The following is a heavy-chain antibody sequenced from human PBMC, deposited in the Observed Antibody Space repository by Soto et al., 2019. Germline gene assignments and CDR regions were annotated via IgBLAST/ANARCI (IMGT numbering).Heavy chain of an antibody. D-gene: IGHD2-21*02. V-gene: IGHV1-3*01. Sequence: QVQLVQSGAEVKKPGASVKVSCKASGYNFTNYAMHWVRQAPGQRLEWMGWINAGNGNTKYSEKFQGRVTITRDTSASTAYMELSSLRSEDTAVYYCARERGNCGGDCHYYGMDVWGQGTTVTVSS. CDR3: ARERGNCGGDCHYYGMDV. J-gene: IGHJ6*02. CDR1: GYNFTNYA. CDR2: INAGNGNT.